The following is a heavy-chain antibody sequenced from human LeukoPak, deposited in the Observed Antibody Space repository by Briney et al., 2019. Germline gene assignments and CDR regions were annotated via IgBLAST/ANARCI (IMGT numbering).Heavy chain of an antibody. CDR1: GYTFTSYG. D-gene: IGHD3-3*01. J-gene: IGHJ4*02. V-gene: IGHV1-18*01. CDR2: ISAYNGNT. CDR3: ARGVGITIYPYYFDY. Sequence: ASVKVSCKASGYTFTSYGISWVRQAPGQGLEWMGWISAYNGNTNYAQKLQGRVTMTTDTSTSTAYMELRSLRSDDTAVYYCARGVGITIYPYYFDYWGQGTLVTVSS.